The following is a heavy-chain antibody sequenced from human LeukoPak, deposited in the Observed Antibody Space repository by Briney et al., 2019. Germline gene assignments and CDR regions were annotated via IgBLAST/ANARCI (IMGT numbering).Heavy chain of an antibody. J-gene: IGHJ4*02. CDR3: ARHADSSSWYLGFDY. D-gene: IGHD6-13*01. CDR2: IYYSGST. V-gene: IGHV4-61*01. CDR1: GGSVSSGSYY. Sequence: SETLSLTCTVSGGSVSSGSYYWSWIRQPPGKGLEWIGYIYYSGSTNYNPSLKSRVTISVDTSKNQFSLKLSSVTAADTAVYYCARHADSSSWYLGFDYWGQGTLVTVSS.